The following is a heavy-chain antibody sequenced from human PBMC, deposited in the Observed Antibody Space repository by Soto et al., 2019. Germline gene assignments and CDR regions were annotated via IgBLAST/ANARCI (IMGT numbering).Heavy chain of an antibody. V-gene: IGHV3-33*01. J-gene: IGHJ6*02. D-gene: IGHD1-1*01. CDR1: GFTFSNYG. CDR2: IWDDGGSK. Sequence: QMQLVESGGGVVQPGKSLRLSCIASGFTFSNYGMHWVRQAPGKGLEWVAVIWDDGGSKFYADSVKGRFTISRDKSKNTLYLPMTSLRADDTAVYYYARDEIQLARRPSYGIDVWGQGTTVIVSS. CDR3: ARDEIQLARRPSYGIDV.